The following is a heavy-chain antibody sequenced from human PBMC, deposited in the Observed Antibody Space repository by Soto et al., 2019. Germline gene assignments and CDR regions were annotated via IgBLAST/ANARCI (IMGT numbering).Heavy chain of an antibody. J-gene: IGHJ4*02. CDR3: ARIRLVGATNRDRYFDY. V-gene: IGHV3-11*03. Sequence: GGSLRLSCAASGSSFSDYYMSWIRQSPGKGLEWLSYITSSSSYTHYADSVKGRFTISRDNAKKSLYLQMNSLKTEDTVVYYCARIRLVGATNRDRYFDYWGQGTLVTVSS. D-gene: IGHD1-26*01. CDR2: ITSSSSYT. CDR1: GSSFSDYY.